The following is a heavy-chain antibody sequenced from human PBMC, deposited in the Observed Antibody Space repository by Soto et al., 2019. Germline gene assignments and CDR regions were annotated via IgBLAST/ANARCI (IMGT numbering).Heavy chain of an antibody. D-gene: IGHD5-12*01. Sequence: QVQLVESGGGVVQPGRSLRLSCAASGFTFSSYGMYWVRQAPGKGLEWVAVIWYDGSNKYYADSVKGRFTISRDNSKNTLYLQMNSLRAEDTAVYYCARDEGYGGYQVDYWGQGTLVTVSS. CDR3: ARDEGYGGYQVDY. CDR2: IWYDGSNK. CDR1: GFTFSSYG. V-gene: IGHV3-33*01. J-gene: IGHJ4*02.